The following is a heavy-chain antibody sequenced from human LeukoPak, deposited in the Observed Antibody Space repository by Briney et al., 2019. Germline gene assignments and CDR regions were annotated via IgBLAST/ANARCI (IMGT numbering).Heavy chain of an antibody. J-gene: IGHJ4*02. CDR3: AARLYSSSWYVDY. V-gene: IGHV4-34*01. CDR1: GGSFSGYY. Sequence: SETLSLTCAVSGGSFSGYYWSWIRQPQGKGLEWIGEINHGGSTNYNPSLKSRVTISVDTSKNQFSLKLSSVTAADTAVYYCAARLYSSSWYVDYWGQGTLVTVSS. CDR2: INHGGST. D-gene: IGHD6-13*01.